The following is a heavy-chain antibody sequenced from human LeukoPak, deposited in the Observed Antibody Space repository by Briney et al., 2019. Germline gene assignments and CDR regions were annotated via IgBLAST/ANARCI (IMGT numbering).Heavy chain of an antibody. V-gene: IGHV4-4*07. CDR2: IHTSGNT. Sequence: SETLSLTCTVSGGFISNYWSWIRQPAGKGLEWIGRIHTSGNTPYNPSLRSRVTMSVDTSQNRFSLMLTSATAADTAVYYCARGPPHGGTYFDSWGQGTLVTVSS. CDR3: ARGPPHGGTYFDS. J-gene: IGHJ4*02. CDR1: GGFISNY. D-gene: IGHD4-23*01.